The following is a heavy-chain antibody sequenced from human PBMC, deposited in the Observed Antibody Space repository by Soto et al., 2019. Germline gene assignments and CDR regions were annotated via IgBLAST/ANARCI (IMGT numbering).Heavy chain of an antibody. CDR3: VKALSTSWPNWVDP. D-gene: IGHD2-2*01. V-gene: IGHV3-9*01. CDR2: ITWNSINV. J-gene: IGHJ5*02. Sequence: EVQLVESGGGLVQPGRSLRLSCEASGFTFDEYAMHWVRQAPGKGLEWVAGITWNSINVGYAESVKGRFTISRDNAKKSLYRHMDSLRVDDTAFYRCVKALSTSWPNWVDPWGQGTLVTVSS. CDR1: GFTFDEYA.